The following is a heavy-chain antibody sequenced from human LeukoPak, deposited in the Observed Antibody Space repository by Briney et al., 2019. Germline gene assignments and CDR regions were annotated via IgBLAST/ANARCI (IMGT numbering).Heavy chain of an antibody. Sequence: GRSLRLSCAASGFAFSSYGMHWVRQDPGKGVEWVAVIWYDGSNKYYADSVKGRFTISRDNSKNTLYLQMNSLRAEDTAVYYCARIPRTDAFDIWGQGTMVTVSS. J-gene: IGHJ3*02. V-gene: IGHV3-33*01. CDR2: IWYDGSNK. D-gene: IGHD1-14*01. CDR1: GFAFSSYG. CDR3: ARIPRTDAFDI.